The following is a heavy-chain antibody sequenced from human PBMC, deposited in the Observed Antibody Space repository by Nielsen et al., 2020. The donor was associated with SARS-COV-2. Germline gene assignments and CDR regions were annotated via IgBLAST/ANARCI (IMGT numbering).Heavy chain of an antibody. CDR2: IYTSGST. Sequence: SETLSLTCTVSGGSISSGSYYWSWIRQPAGKGLEWIGRIYTSGSTNYNPSLKSRVTISVDTSKNQFSLKLSSVTAADTAVYYCARYSGSGPWRSYYYYGMDVWGQGTTVTVSS. V-gene: IGHV4-61*02. CDR3: ARYSGSGPWRSYYYYGMDV. D-gene: IGHD3-10*01. J-gene: IGHJ6*02. CDR1: GGSISSGSYY.